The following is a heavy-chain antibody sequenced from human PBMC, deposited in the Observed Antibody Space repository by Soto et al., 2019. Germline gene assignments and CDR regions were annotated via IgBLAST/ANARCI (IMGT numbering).Heavy chain of an antibody. CDR2: IRSKAYGGTT. D-gene: IGHD1-26*01. V-gene: IGHV3-49*03. Sequence: GGSLRLSCTASGFTFGDYAMSWFRQAPGKGLEWVGFIRSKAYGGTTEYAASVKGRFTISRDDSKSIAYLQMNSLKTEDTAVYYCVVGATPAGYYGMDGWGQGTTVTVSS. CDR1: GFTFGDYA. J-gene: IGHJ6*02. CDR3: VVGATPAGYYGMDG.